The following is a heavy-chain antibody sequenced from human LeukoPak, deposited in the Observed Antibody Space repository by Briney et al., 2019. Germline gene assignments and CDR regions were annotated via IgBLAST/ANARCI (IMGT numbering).Heavy chain of an antibody. J-gene: IGHJ4*02. Sequence: PSETLSLTCAVYGGSFSGYYWSWIRQPPGKGLEWIGEINHSGSTNYNPSLKSRVTISVDTSKNQFSLKLSSVTAADTAVYYCARRYYYDSSGDDYWGQGTLVTVSS. D-gene: IGHD3-22*01. V-gene: IGHV4-34*01. CDR1: GGSFSGYY. CDR2: INHSGST. CDR3: ARRYYYDSSGDDY.